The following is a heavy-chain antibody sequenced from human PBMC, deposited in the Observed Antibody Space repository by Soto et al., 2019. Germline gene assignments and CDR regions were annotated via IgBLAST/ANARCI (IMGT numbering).Heavy chain of an antibody. CDR2: IYYSGST. J-gene: IGHJ6*02. D-gene: IGHD1-20*01. V-gene: IGHV4-59*01. CDR3: ARERYTYYYYYGMDV. CDR1: GVSISSYY. Sequence: SETLSLTGTVSGVSISSYYWSWIRQPPGKGLEWIGYIYYSGSTNYNPSLKSRVTISVDTSKNQFSLKLSSVTAADTAVYYCARERYTYYYYYGMDVWGQGTTVTVSS.